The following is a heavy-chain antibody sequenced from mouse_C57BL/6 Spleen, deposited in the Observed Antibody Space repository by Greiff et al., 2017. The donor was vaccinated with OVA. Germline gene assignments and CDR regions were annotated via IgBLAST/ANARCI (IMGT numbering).Heavy chain of an antibody. CDR1: GFTFSDYG. CDR3: ARTGWDWYFDV. J-gene: IGHJ1*03. Sequence: EVHLVESGGGLVKPGGSLKLSCAASGFTFSDYGMHWVRQAPEKGLEWVAYISSGSSTIYYADTVKGRFTISRDNAKNTLFLQMTSLRSEDTARDYCARTGWDWYFDVWGTGTTVTVSS. CDR2: ISSGSSTI. V-gene: IGHV5-17*01. D-gene: IGHD3-2*02.